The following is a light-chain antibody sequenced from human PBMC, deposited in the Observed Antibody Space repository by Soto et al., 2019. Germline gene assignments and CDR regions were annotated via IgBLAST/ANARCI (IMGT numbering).Light chain of an antibody. Sequence: QSVLTQPPSASGTPGQRVTISCSGSRSNIGSNTVNWYQQLPGSAPKLLIYSNNQRPSGVPDRFSGSKSGTSASLAISGLQSEDEADYYCAAWDDSLSGFYVFGTGTKLTVL. CDR1: RSNIGSNT. CDR2: SNN. J-gene: IGLJ1*01. V-gene: IGLV1-44*01. CDR3: AAWDDSLSGFYV.